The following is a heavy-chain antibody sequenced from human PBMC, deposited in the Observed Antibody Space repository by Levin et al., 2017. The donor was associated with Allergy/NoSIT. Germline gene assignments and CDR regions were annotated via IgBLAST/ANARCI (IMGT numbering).Heavy chain of an antibody. V-gene: IGHV3-23*01. Sequence: GGSLRLSCAASGFTFSNYAMSWVRQAPGKGLEWVSAISGSGGTTYYADSVKGRFTISRDNSKTTLYLQMNSLRAEDTAVYYCAKDSGLATITWYFDLWGRGTLVTVSS. CDR2: ISGSGGTT. CDR1: GFTFSNYA. D-gene: IGHD5-12*01. J-gene: IGHJ2*01. CDR3: AKDSGLATITWYFDL.